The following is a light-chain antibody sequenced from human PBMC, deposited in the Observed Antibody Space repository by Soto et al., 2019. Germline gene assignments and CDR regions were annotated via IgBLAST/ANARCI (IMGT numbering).Light chain of an antibody. V-gene: IGKV3-15*01. J-gene: IGKJ4*01. CDR1: QSVSSN. CDR2: GAS. CDR3: QQYGSSPFT. Sequence: EIVMAQSPATLSVSAGERATLSCRASQSVSSNLAWYQQKPGQAPRLLIYGASTRDTAIPARFSGSGSGTEFTLTISRLQSEDFAVYYCQQYGSSPFTFGGGTKVDIK.